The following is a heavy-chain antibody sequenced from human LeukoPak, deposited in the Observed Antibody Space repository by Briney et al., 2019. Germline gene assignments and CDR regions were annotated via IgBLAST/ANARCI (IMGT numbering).Heavy chain of an antibody. J-gene: IGHJ6*03. Sequence: GGSLRLSCAASGFTVGSNYMSWVRQAPGEGLEWVSVIYSGGSTYYADSVKGRFTISRDISQNTLYLQMNSLRAEDTAVYYCARDNYFYYMDVWGKGTTVTISS. CDR1: GFTVGSNY. V-gene: IGHV3-53*01. CDR3: ARDNYFYYMDV. CDR2: IYSGGST.